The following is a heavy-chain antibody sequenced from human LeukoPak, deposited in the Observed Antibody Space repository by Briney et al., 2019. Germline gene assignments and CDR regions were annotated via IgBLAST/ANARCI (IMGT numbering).Heavy chain of an antibody. Sequence: GRSLRLSCATSGFTFSSHGMHWVRQAPGKGLEWVAALWYDGRIKYYAESVKGRFTISGDSFKNTLYLQMNSLRAEDTAVYYCARDYCGGDCYVDYWGQGTLVTVSS. V-gene: IGHV3-33*01. CDR1: GFTFSSHG. J-gene: IGHJ4*02. CDR3: ARDYCGGDCYVDY. CDR2: LWYDGRIK. D-gene: IGHD2-21*02.